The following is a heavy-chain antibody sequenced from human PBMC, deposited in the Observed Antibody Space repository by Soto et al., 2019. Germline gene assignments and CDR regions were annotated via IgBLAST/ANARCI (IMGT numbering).Heavy chain of an antibody. CDR2: IYYSGST. CDR1: GGSISSGGYY. J-gene: IGHJ4*02. CDR3: ARTIDPDYGDYVEQYYFDY. D-gene: IGHD4-17*01. V-gene: IGHV4-31*03. Sequence: SETLSLTCTVSGGSISSGGYYWSWIRQHPGKGLEWIGYIYYSGSTYYNPSLKSRVTISVDTSKNQFSLKLSSVTAADTAVYYCARTIDPDYGDYVEQYYFDYWGQGTLVTVSS.